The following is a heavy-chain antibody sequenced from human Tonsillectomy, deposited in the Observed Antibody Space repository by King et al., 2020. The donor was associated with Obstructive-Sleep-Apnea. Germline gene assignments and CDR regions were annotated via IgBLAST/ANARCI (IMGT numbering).Heavy chain of an antibody. D-gene: IGHD3-22*01. CDR2: IYYSGST. V-gene: IGHV4-39*07. J-gene: IGHJ4*02. CDR3: ARGEHLYYVSIGYSPEQRRTSLGFDY. Sequence: QLQESGPGLVKPSETLSLTCTVSGGSISSSSYYWGWIRQPPGKGLEWIGSIYYSGSTYYNPTLKSRVTISVDTSKNQFSLKLSSVTAADTAVYYCARGEHLYYVSIGYSPEQRRTSLGFDYWGQGTLVTVSS. CDR1: GGSISSSSYY.